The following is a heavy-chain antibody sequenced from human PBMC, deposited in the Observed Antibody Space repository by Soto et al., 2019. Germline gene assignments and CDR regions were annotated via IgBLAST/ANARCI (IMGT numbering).Heavy chain of an antibody. D-gene: IGHD3-22*01. CDR1: GFTFSSYA. V-gene: IGHV3-30-3*01. CDR2: ISYDGSNK. CDR3: VRATYFSDSSGYTRCFDY. Sequence: QVQLVESGGGVVQPGRSLRLSCAASGFTFSSYAMHWVRQAPGKGLEWVAVISYDGSNKYYADSVKGRFTISRDNSKNTLYVQMNSLRPEDTAVYYCVRATYFSDSSGYTRCFDYWGQGTLVTVSS. J-gene: IGHJ4*02.